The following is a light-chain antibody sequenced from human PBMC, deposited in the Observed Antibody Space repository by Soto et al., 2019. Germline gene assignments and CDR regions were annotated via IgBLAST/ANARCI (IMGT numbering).Light chain of an antibody. CDR3: LLSYTAARHAV. CDR2: DTS. Sequence: QAVVTQEPSLTVSPGGTVTLTCGSSTGAVTSGHYPYWFQRKPGQAPRTLIYDTSNKHSWTPARFSGSLLGGKAALTLSGAQPEDEAEYYCLLSYTAARHAVFGGGTQLTVL. V-gene: IGLV7-46*01. J-gene: IGLJ7*01. CDR1: TGAVTSGHY.